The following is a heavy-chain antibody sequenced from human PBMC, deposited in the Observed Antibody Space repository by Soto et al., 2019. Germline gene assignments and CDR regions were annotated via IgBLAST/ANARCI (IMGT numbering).Heavy chain of an antibody. V-gene: IGHV4-30-4*01. CDR1: GASISTVDYF. CDR2: IYKSATT. J-gene: IGHJ5*01. CDR3: SSGRSCLTGRCFPNWFDS. Sequence: SETLSLTCSVSGASISTVDYFWAWIRQHPGQALEYIGYIYKSATTYYNPSFERRVAISLDPSKSQFSLHVTTVTAADTAVYFCSSGRSCLTGRCFPNWFDSWGQGTLVTVSS. D-gene: IGHD7-27*01.